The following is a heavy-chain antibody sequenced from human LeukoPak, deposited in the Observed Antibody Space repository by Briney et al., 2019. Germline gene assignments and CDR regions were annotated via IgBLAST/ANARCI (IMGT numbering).Heavy chain of an antibody. D-gene: IGHD2-2*01. Sequence: GGSLRLSCAASGFTFSNFALTWVRQAPGKGLEWVSSISGSAYTTHYADPVKGRFTISRDNSKNALFLQVNSLRAEDTAVYYCAKSGPYCGSTTCNYFDYWGQGTLVTVSS. CDR2: ISGSAYTT. J-gene: IGHJ4*02. CDR1: GFTFSNFA. CDR3: AKSGPYCGSTTCNYFDY. V-gene: IGHV3-23*01.